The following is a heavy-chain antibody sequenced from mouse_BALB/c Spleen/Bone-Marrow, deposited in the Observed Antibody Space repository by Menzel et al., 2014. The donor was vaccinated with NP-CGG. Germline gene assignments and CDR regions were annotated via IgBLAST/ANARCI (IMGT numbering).Heavy chain of an antibody. V-gene: IGHV4-1*02. CDR1: GFDFSRYW. CDR2: INPDSSTI. CDR3: ARLYYYGLQDY. Sequence: EVQGVESGGGLVQPGGSLKLSCAASGFDFSRYWMSWVRQAPGKGLEWIGEINPDSSTINYTPSLKDKFIISRDNAKNTLYLQMSKVRSEDTALYYGARLYYYGLQDYWGQGTTLTVSS. D-gene: IGHD1-1*01. J-gene: IGHJ2*01.